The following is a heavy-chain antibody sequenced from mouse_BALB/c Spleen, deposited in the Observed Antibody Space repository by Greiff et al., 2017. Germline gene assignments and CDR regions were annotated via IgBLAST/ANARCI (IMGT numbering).Heavy chain of an antibody. J-gene: IGHJ3*01. V-gene: IGHV1S127*01. CDR1: GYTFTSYW. CDR2: IDPSDSYT. Sequence: QVQLQQPGAELVKPGASVKMSCKASGYTFTSYWMHWVKQRPGQGLEWIGVIDPSDSYTSYNQKFKGKATLTVDTSSSTAYMQLSSLTSEDSAVYYCTRGYYVSSYSAWFAYWGQGTLVTVSA. CDR3: TRGYYVSSYSAWFAY. D-gene: IGHD1-1*01.